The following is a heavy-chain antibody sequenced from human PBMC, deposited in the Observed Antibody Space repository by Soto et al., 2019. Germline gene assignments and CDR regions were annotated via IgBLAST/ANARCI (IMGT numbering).Heavy chain of an antibody. J-gene: IGHJ6*02. Sequence: QVQLVQSGAEVKKPGSSVKVSCKASGGTFSSYAISWVRQAPGQGLEWMGGIIPIFGTANYAQKFQGRVTITADESTSTAYMELSSLRSXDTAVYYCARTTMVRGVIKYGMDVWGQGTTVTVSS. CDR3: ARTTMVRGVIKYGMDV. V-gene: IGHV1-69*12. CDR1: GGTFSSYA. CDR2: IIPIFGTA. D-gene: IGHD3-10*01.